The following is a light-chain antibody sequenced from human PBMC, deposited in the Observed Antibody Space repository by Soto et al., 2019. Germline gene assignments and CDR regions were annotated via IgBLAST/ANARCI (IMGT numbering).Light chain of an antibody. CDR2: GAS. V-gene: IGKV3D-20*02. Sequence: EIVLTQSPGTLSLSPGERATLSCRTSQSVSSNYLAWYQQKPGQAPRLLVYGASTRAAGIPARFSGSGSGTEFSLSISSLEPEDFAVYYCQHRYNWPLTFGGGTKVDIK. CDR3: QHRYNWPLT. J-gene: IGKJ4*01. CDR1: QSVSSNY.